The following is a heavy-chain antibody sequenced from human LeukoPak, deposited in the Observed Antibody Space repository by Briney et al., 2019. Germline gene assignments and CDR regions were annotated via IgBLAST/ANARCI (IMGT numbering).Heavy chain of an antibody. CDR1: GFTFSSYA. D-gene: IGHD2-2*01. CDR3: AKSGSWDIVVVPAAS. Sequence: GGSLRLSCAASGFTFSSYAMSWARQAPGRGLEWVSAISGSGCSTYYADSVKGRFTISRDNSKNTLYLQMNSLRAEDTAVYYCAKSGSWDIVVVPAASWGQGTLVTVSS. V-gene: IGHV3-23*01. J-gene: IGHJ4*02. CDR2: ISGSGCST.